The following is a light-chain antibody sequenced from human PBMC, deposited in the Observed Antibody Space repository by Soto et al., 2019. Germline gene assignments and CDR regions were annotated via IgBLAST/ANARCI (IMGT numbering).Light chain of an antibody. CDR2: GAS. Sequence: EIVMTQSPATLSVSPGERVTLSCKASQSISSNLAWYQQKPGQAPRLLIYGASTRATGVPARFSGSGSGTEFTLTISSLQSEDFALLSCQQYSSWPLTFGGGNKVEIK. V-gene: IGKV3-15*01. CDR3: QQYSSWPLT. J-gene: IGKJ4*01. CDR1: QSISSN.